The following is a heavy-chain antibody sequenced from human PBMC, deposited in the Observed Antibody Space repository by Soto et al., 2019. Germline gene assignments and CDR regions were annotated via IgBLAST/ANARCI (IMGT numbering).Heavy chain of an antibody. V-gene: IGHV5-51*01. J-gene: IGHJ5*02. Sequence: GESLKISCKGSGYSFTSYWIGWVRQMPGKGLEWMGIIYPGDSDTRYSPSFQGQVTISADKSISTAYLQWSSLKASDTAMYYCASLGYCSGGSCKGYNWFDPWGQGTLVTVSS. CDR3: ASLGYCSGGSCKGYNWFDP. CDR2: IYPGDSDT. CDR1: GYSFTSYW. D-gene: IGHD2-15*01.